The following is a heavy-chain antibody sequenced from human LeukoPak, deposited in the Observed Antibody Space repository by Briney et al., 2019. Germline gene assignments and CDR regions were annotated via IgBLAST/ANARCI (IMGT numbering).Heavy chain of an antibody. J-gene: IGHJ6*03. Sequence: GGSLRLSCAASGFTFSSYGMHWVRQAPGKGLEWVAFIRNDGSNKYYAGSVKGRFTISRDNSKNTLYLQMNSLRAEDTAVYYCAKEPYYDFWSGYSVYYMDVWGKGTTVTVSS. CDR3: AKEPYYDFWSGYSVYYMDV. CDR1: GFTFSSYG. CDR2: IRNDGSNK. D-gene: IGHD3-3*01. V-gene: IGHV3-30*02.